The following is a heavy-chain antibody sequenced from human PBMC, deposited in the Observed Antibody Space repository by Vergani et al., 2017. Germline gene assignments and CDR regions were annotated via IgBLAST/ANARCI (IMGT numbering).Heavy chain of an antibody. CDR3: ARASYYYDSSGYDY. Sequence: QVQLQESGPGLVKPSETLSLTCTVSGCSLSSYYWSWIRQPPGTGLEWIGYIYYSGSTNYNPSLKSRVTISVDTSKNQFSLKLSSVTAAATAVYYCARASYYYDSSGYDYWGQGTLVTVSS. CDR2: IYYSGST. J-gene: IGHJ4*02. V-gene: IGHV4-59*01. D-gene: IGHD3-22*01. CDR1: GCSLSSYY.